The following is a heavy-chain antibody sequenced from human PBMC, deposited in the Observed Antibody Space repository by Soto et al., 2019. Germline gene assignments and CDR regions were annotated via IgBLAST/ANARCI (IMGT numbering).Heavy chain of an antibody. Sequence: QVQLVQSGAEVKKPGASVKVSCKASGYTFTGHYIHWVRQAPGQGPEWMGEIGPASGDTRYAQKFQGRLTMTRDTSITTVYMELNNLSPDDTAVYYCGRGRSGQLVVFYWGQGTPVTVSS. J-gene: IGHJ4*02. V-gene: IGHV1-2*02. CDR3: GRGRSGQLVVFY. CDR2: IGPASGDT. D-gene: IGHD3-10*01. CDR1: GYTFTGHY.